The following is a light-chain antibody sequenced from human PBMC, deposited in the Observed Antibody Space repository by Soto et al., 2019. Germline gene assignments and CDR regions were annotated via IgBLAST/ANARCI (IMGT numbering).Light chain of an antibody. Sequence: EIVLTQSPGTLSLSPGERATLSCRASQSVSSNYLAWYQQTPGQAPRLLIYGASSRATGIPDRFSGSGSGTGFTLTITRLEPEDFAVYYCQQYGTSLITFGQGTRLEI. CDR1: QSVSSNY. J-gene: IGKJ5*01. CDR3: QQYGTSLIT. V-gene: IGKV3-20*01. CDR2: GAS.